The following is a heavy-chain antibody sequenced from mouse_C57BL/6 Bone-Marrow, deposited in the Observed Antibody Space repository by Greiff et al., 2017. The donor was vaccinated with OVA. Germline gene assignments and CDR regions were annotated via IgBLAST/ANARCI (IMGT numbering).Heavy chain of an antibody. J-gene: IGHJ4*01. Sequence: QVQLQQSGAELARPGASVKLSCKASGYTFTSYGISWVKQRTGQGLEWIGEIYPRSGNTYYNEKFKGKATLTADKSSSTAYMELRSLTSEDSAVYVCARRDKYDSGCYAMDYWGQGTSVTVSS. V-gene: IGHV1-81*01. CDR1: GYTFTSYG. CDR3: ARRDKYDSGCYAMDY. CDR2: IYPRSGNT. D-gene: IGHD1-1*02.